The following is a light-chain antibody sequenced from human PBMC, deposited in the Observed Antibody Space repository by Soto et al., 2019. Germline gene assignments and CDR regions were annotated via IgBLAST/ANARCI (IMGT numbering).Light chain of an antibody. Sequence: EIVLTQSPGTLSLSPGQSATLSCRATQSVSATYLAWYQRKPGQAPRLLIYAASSRATDIPDRFSGSGSGTDFTLDISRLEREDFAVYWCQHYGTSTRTFGQGTKVEIK. CDR3: QHYGTSTRT. CDR1: QSVSATY. J-gene: IGKJ1*01. CDR2: AAS. V-gene: IGKV3-20*01.